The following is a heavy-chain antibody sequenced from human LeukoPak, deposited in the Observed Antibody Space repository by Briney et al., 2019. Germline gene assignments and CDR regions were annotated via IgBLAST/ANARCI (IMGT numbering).Heavy chain of an antibody. V-gene: IGHV4-4*02. CDR3: AREGGFYRPLDY. D-gene: IGHD6-25*01. CDR2: VHLNGRT. CDR1: GGSISTTNW. Sequence: PSGTLSLTCDVSGGSISTTNWWTWVRQPPGWGLEWIGEVHLNGRTHYSPSLESRVTMSVDMSENHVSLQLTSVTAADSAVYYCAREGGFYRPLDYSGPGTLVIVSA. J-gene: IGHJ4*02.